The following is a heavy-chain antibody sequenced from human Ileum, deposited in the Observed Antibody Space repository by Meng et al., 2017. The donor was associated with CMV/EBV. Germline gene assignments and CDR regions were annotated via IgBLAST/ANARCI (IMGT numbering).Heavy chain of an antibody. CDR3: ARGYYDSGGSRFDP. Sequence: GGSLRLSCAASGFTFSSYGMHWVRQAPGKGLEWVAFIRYDGNDKYYADSVKGRFTISRDNSKNTLDLQMNSLRVEDTAVYYCARGYYDSGGSRFDPWGQGTLVTVSS. CDR1: GFTFSSYG. CDR2: IRYDGNDK. J-gene: IGHJ5*02. V-gene: IGHV3-30*02. D-gene: IGHD3-16*01.